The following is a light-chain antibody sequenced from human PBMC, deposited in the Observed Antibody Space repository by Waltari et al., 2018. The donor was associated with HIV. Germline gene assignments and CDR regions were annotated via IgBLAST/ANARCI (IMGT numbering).Light chain of an antibody. CDR3: LSYTGGNRVV. CDR1: SRAVGGYNF. J-gene: IGLJ2*01. Sequence: QSALTQPPSASGSPGQSLTLSCTGTSRAVGGYNFVSWYQQHPGKAPKLLISEVSKRPSGVPDRFSGSKSGNTASLTVSGLQTEDEADYYCLSYTGGNRVVFGGGTKLTVL. CDR2: EVS. V-gene: IGLV2-8*01.